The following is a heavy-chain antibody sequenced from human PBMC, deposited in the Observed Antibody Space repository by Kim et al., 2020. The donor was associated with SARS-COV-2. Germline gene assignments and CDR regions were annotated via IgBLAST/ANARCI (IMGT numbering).Heavy chain of an antibody. D-gene: IGHD3-10*01. V-gene: IGHV1-46*03. Sequence: ASVKVSCKASGYTFTSSHIQWVRQAPGQGLEWVGIITPSGGSATYAQKLQGRVTMTSDTSAGTVYMELSSLRSEDTALYYCARGTWGGGGWGYGSGQYNRFDPWGQGTLVTVSS. CDR1: GYTFTSSH. CDR3: ARGTWGGGGWGYGSGQYNRFDP. J-gene: IGHJ5*02. CDR2: ITPSGGSA.